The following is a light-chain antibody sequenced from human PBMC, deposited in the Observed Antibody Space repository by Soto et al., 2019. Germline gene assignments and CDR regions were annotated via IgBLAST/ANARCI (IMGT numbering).Light chain of an antibody. V-gene: IGKV1-33*01. CDR1: HYLKKY. J-gene: IGKJ4*01. CDR2: EAS. CDR3: QQYYSVTLT. Sequence: DVQRTESPSSLSASVGYRVTITCQASHYLKKYLNWYQEKPGKAPNLLIYEASNLQTGGPSRFSGSGSGTDFTFTISNLKHEDTGTYYCQQYYSVTLTFGGGTKVDIK.